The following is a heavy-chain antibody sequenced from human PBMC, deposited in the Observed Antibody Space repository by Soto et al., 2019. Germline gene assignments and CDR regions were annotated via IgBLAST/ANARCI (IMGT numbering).Heavy chain of an antibody. D-gene: IGHD6-6*01. CDR1: GFTFTSSA. V-gene: IGHV1-58*01. Sequence: SVQVSCNASGFTFTSSAVQWVRQARGQRLEWIGWIVVGSGNTNYAQKFQERVTITRDMSTSTAYMELSSLRSEDTAVYYCASHRGSSEEGDYWGQGTLVTVSS. CDR3: ASHRGSSEEGDY. CDR2: IVVGSGNT. J-gene: IGHJ4*02.